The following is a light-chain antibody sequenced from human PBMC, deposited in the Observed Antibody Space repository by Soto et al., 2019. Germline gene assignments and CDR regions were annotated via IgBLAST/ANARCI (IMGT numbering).Light chain of an antibody. J-gene: IGKJ1*01. V-gene: IGKV3-20*01. CDR1: QSVSSSY. CDR2: GAS. Sequence: MVLTQSPGTLSLSPGERATLSCRASQSVSSSYLAWYQQKPGQAPRLLIYGASSRATGIPDRFSGSGPGTDFIPNISRLEHEDFAVYYCQQYRTSPRIFGPGTKVE. CDR3: QQYRTSPRI.